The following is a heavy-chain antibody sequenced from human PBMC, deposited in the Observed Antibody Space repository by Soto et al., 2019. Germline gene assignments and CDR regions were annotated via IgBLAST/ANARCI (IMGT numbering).Heavy chain of an antibody. CDR3: ARDLVVVAADNYYYYMDV. CDR1: GFTFSSYG. CDR2: IWYDGSNK. J-gene: IGHJ6*03. Sequence: GGSLRLSCAASGFTFSSYGMHWVRQAPGKGLEWVAVIWYDGSNKYYADSVKGRFTISRDNSKNTLYLQMNSLRAEDTAVYYCARDLVVVAADNYYYYMDVWGKGTTVTVSS. V-gene: IGHV3-33*01. D-gene: IGHD2-15*01.